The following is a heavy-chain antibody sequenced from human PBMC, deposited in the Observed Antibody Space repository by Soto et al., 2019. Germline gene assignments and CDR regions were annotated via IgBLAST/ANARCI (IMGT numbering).Heavy chain of an antibody. J-gene: IGHJ5*01. D-gene: IGHD3-16*01. Sequence: PSEFPSVTFAVPVSAVASGNYSWGVVRHPPLTGLDCIGPIDDGCSTNYTPSIKSRVNISLDTPNTQFSLKVTSVPAADTAVYYCGMISVATYMIYWFDPWGKGTMVHVSS. CDR3: GMISVATYMIYWFDP. CDR1: VSAVASGNYS. CDR2: IDDGCST. V-gene: IGHV4-61*01.